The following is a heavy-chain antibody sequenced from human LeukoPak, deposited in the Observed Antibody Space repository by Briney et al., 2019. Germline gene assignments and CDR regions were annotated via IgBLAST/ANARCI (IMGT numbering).Heavy chain of an antibody. CDR2: IKRDGSEK. D-gene: IGHD3-3*01. CDR3: ARGHYTGIQH. J-gene: IGHJ1*01. Sequence: PGGSLRLSCAASGFSFSSYWMSWVRQAPGKGLEWVANIKRDGSEKYYVDSVKGRFTISRDNAENSLFLQMNSLRAEDTAVYYCARGHYTGIQHWGQGTLVTVSS. CDR1: GFSFSSYW. V-gene: IGHV3-7*03.